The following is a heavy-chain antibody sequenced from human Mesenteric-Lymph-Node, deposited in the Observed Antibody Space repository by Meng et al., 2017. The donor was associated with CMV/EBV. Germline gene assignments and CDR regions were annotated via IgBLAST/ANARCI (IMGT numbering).Heavy chain of an antibody. Sequence: ASVKVSCKASGYTFTGYYMHWVRQAPGQGLEWMGWISAYNGNTNYAQKLQGRVTMTTDTSTSTAYMELRSLRSDDTAVYYCARDSGRSFDYWGQGTLVTVSS. D-gene: IGHD2-15*01. CDR2: ISAYNGNT. CDR3: ARDSGRSFDY. J-gene: IGHJ4*02. V-gene: IGHV1-18*04. CDR1: GYTFTGYY.